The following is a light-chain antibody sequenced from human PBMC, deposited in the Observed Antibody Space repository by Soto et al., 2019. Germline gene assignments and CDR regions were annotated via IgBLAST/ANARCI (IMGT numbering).Light chain of an antibody. CDR3: LSYTSSSTYV. V-gene: IGLV2-14*01. Sequence: QSALPNPASVLGPPGSSMAISGPETGSAVGGYNYVSWYQQHPGKAPKLMIYAVSNRPSGVSNRFSASKSGNTASLTISGLQAEDEADYYCLSYTSSSTYVFGTGTKLTVL. CDR2: AVS. CDR1: GSAVGGYNY. J-gene: IGLJ1*01.